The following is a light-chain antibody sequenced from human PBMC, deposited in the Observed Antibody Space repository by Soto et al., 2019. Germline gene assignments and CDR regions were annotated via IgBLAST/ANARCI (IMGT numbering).Light chain of an antibody. J-gene: IGLJ1*01. CDR1: SSDVGSYNL. V-gene: IGLV2-14*02. Sequence: QSVLTQPASVSGSPGQSITISCTGTSSDVGSYNLVSWYQQHPGKAPKLMIYDVRNRPSGTSNRFSGSKSGNTASLTISGLQAEDEADYYCRSYTTSSTLYVFGTGTKVTVL. CDR3: RSYTTSSTLYV. CDR2: DVR.